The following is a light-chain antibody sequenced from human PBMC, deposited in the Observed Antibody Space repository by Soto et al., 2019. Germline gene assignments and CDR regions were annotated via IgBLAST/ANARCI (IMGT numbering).Light chain of an antibody. CDR2: GAS. CDR1: QSVSSN. Sequence: EIVMTQSPATLSVSPGERATLSCRASQSVSSNLAWYQQKPGQAPRLLIYGASTRATGIPARFSGSGSGTEFTLTISSLQSEDFATYYCQQYNNWPVTFGGGTKV. CDR3: QQYNNWPVT. V-gene: IGKV3-15*01. J-gene: IGKJ4*01.